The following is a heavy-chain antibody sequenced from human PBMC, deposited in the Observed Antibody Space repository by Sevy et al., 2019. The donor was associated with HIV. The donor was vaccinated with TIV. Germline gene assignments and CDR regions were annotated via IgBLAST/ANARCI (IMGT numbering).Heavy chain of an antibody. CDR2: IKSDGSST. V-gene: IGHV3-74*01. CDR1: GFTFSDYR. J-gene: IGHJ4*01. D-gene: IGHD3-16*01. CDR3: ARDKDPLTYTGGFDY. Sequence: GGSLRLSCAASGFTFSDYRMHWVRQAPGEGLVWVSRIKSDGSSTNYADSVKGRFTISRDNAKNTLYLQMNSLRVEDTALYYCARDKDPLTYTGGFDYWGQEPWSPSPQ.